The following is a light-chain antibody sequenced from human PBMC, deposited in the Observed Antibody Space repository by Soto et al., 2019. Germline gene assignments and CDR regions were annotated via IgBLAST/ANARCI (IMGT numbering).Light chain of an antibody. J-gene: IGKJ4*01. V-gene: IGKV1-12*01. CDR3: QQTSSFPLT. CDR1: HGLVSW. Sequence: DIQVTQSPSSVSASVGDRVTITCRASHGLVSWLAWYQQKPGKAPKLLIYAASSFKSGVPSRFSGSGSRTAFTLTISSLQPEDFATSYCQQTSSFPLTFGGGTKVELK. CDR2: AAS.